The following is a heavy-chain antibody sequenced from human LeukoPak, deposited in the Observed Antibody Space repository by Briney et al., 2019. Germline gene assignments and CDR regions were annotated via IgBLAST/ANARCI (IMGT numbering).Heavy chain of an antibody. CDR2: IWYDGSNR. Sequence: GGSLRLSCEASGFIFSNYVMHWVRQAPGKGLEWVAVIWYDGSNRYYADSVQGRFTISRDNSKNTLYLQMNSLRVEDTAVYYCARVPYGSGWYYFDYWGQGTLVTVSS. V-gene: IGHV3-33*01. D-gene: IGHD6-19*01. CDR1: GFIFSNYV. J-gene: IGHJ4*02. CDR3: ARVPYGSGWYYFDY.